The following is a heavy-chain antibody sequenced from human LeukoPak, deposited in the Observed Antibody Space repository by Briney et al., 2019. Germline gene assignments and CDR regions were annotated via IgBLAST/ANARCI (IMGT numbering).Heavy chain of an antibody. CDR1: GFSFGEFA. Sequence: PGGSLRLSCLGSGFSFGEFALSWFRQAPGKGLEWVGFIRGKASGATTEYAASVKGRFSISRDESKTIAYLQMNSLKPEDTAVYYCSRDKYGDYITAFEVWGQGTMVTVSS. CDR3: SRDKYGDYITAFEV. D-gene: IGHD4-17*01. V-gene: IGHV3-49*03. J-gene: IGHJ3*01. CDR2: IRGKASGATT.